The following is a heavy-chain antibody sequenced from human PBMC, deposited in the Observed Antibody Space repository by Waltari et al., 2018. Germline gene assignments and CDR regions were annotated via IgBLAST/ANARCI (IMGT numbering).Heavy chain of an antibody. Sequence: EVQLVESGGGLVEPGGSLRLSCAGSGFTFSTAWMHWVRQAPGKWLEWVGRIKSKINGGTTEYGAPVKGRFTISRDDSKNTVYLQMNSLKTEDTGVYYCGDFTAFDYWGQGSLVTVSS. J-gene: IGHJ4*02. D-gene: IGHD2-8*02. CDR3: GDFTAFDY. CDR2: IKSKINGGTT. V-gene: IGHV3-15*01. CDR1: GFTFSTAW.